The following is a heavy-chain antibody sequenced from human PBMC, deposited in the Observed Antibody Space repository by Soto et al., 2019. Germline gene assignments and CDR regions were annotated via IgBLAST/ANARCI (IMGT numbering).Heavy chain of an antibody. CDR3: ARGGNFDY. CDR1: GFTFSGNG. D-gene: IGHD3-16*01. Sequence: QVQLVESGGGVVQPGRSLTLSCAASGFTFSGNGMHWLRQAPGKGLEWVAVIWYDGSNKYYAASVKGRFTISRDNSKNTLYLEMNGLRAEDTAVYYCARGGNFDYWGQGSLVTVSS. CDR2: IWYDGSNK. J-gene: IGHJ4*02. V-gene: IGHV3-33*01.